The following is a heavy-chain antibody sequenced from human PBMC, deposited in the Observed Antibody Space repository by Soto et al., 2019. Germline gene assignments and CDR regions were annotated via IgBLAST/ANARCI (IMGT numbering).Heavy chain of an antibody. CDR3: ARHQSHSSSYVDP. D-gene: IGHD6-13*01. CDR2: INHSGST. CDR1: GGSFSGSY. J-gene: IGHJ5*02. V-gene: IGHV4-34*01. Sequence: PSETLSLTCAVYGGSFSGSYWNWIRQPPGKGLEWIGEINHSGSTNYNPSLKSRITISVDTSKNQFSLKLTSVTAADTAVYYCARHQSHSSSYVDPWGQGTLVTVSS.